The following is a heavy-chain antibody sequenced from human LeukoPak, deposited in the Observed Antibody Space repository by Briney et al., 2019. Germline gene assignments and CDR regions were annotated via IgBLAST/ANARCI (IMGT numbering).Heavy chain of an antibody. CDR3: AKAYTSGWCGVLDY. J-gene: IGHJ4*02. Sequence: PGGSLRLSCAASGFSFKLSAMSWVRQAPGKGLEWVSTLSGSAVSTYYADSVKGRFTISRDNSKNTLYLQVNSLRADDTAVYYCAKAYTSGWCGVLDYWGQGTLVTVSS. D-gene: IGHD6-19*01. CDR1: GFSFKLSA. CDR2: LSGSAVST. V-gene: IGHV3-23*01.